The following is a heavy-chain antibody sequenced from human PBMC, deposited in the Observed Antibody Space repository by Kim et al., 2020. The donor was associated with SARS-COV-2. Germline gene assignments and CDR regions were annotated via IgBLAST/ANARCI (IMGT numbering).Heavy chain of an antibody. Sequence: GGSLRLSCAASGFTFDDYAMHWVRQAPGKGLEWVSGISWNSGSIGYADSVKGRFTISRGNAKNSLYLQMNSLRAEDTALYYCAKDPEGGMDVWGQGTTVT. CDR1: GFTFDDYA. CDR3: AKDPEGGMDV. CDR2: ISWNSGSI. J-gene: IGHJ6*02. V-gene: IGHV3-9*01.